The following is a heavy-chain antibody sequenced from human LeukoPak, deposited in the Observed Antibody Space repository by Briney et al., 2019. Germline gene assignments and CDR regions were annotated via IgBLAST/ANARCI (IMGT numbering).Heavy chain of an antibody. D-gene: IGHD4-23*01. J-gene: IGHJ3*02. Sequence: ASVKVSCKASGYPFTGYYIHWVRQAPGQGLGWMGWINPNSGGTNYAQKFQARVSMTRDTSSSTAYMELSRLRSDDTAVYYCARDRSDDSNSYDAFDIWGQGTMVSVSS. CDR3: ARDRSDDSNSYDAFDI. CDR1: GYPFTGYY. V-gene: IGHV1-2*02. CDR2: INPNSGGT.